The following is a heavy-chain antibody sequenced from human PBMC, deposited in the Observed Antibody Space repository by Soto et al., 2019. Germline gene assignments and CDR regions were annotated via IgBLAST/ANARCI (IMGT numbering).Heavy chain of an antibody. D-gene: IGHD3-16*01. CDR3: ARRSWSYYRYLDY. V-gene: IGHV4-34*01. Sequence: SETLSLTCAVYGGSFSGYYWSWIRQPPGKGLEWIGEINHSGSTNYNPSLKSRVTISVDTSKNQFSLKLSSVTAADTAVYYCARRSWSYYRYLDYWGQGTMVTVSS. J-gene: IGHJ4*02. CDR1: GGSFSGYY. CDR2: INHSGST.